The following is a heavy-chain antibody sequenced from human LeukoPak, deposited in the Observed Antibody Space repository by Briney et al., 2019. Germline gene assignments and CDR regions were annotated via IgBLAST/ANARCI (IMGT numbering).Heavy chain of an antibody. CDR2: IKQDESEK. D-gene: IGHD1-26*01. V-gene: IGHV3-7*01. Sequence: PGGSLRLSCAASGFTFSGYWTSWVRQAPGKGPEWVANIKQDESEKYYVDSVKGRFTISRDNAKNSLYLQMNSLRAEDTAVYYCARDKAVGPTLLDYWGQGTLVTVSS. CDR1: GFTFSGYW. J-gene: IGHJ4*02. CDR3: ARDKAVGPTLLDY.